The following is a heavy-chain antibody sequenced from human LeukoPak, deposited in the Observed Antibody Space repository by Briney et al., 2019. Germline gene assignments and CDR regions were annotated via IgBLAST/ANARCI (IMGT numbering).Heavy chain of an antibody. V-gene: IGHV1-69*02. J-gene: IGHJ5*02. CDR1: GGTLSSYP. Sequence: SVTVSCKASGGTLSSYPISWIRQAPGQGLELMGRIIPFVGLTNYAPRFQGRVTITADKDTTTAYMELSGLTSEDTAVYYCARPRSTESGSYNWFDRWGQGTLVTVSS. D-gene: IGHD1-26*01. CDR2: IIPFVGLT. CDR3: ARPRSTESGSYNWFDR.